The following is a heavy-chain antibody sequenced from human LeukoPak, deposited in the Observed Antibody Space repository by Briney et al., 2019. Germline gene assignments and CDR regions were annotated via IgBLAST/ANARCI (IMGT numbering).Heavy chain of an antibody. CDR1: GFIFNNYA. D-gene: IGHD6-19*01. CDR3: ARVGGSGWYGYIDY. Sequence: GGSLRLSCTTSGFIFNNYAMHWVRRAPGKGLEWVALISYNESHISYTDSVKGRFTISRDSSKKTVYLQMGSLKTDDTAVYYCARVGGSGWYGYIDYWGPGTWSASPQ. J-gene: IGHJ4*02. CDR2: ISYNESHI. V-gene: IGHV3-30*04.